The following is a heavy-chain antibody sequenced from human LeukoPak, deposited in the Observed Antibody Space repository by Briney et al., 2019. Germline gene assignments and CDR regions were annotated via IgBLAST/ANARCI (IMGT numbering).Heavy chain of an antibody. D-gene: IGHD3-22*01. V-gene: IGHV1-69*05. J-gene: IGHJ4*02. CDR2: IIPVFGTP. CDR1: GGTFSNYV. CDR3: ARSHSPAYYAPFDY. Sequence: SVKVSCKVSGGTFSNYVISWVRQAPGQGLEWMGGIIPVFGTPNYAQKFRDRVIITTDESTSTAHMEMSSLRSEDTAVYYCARSHSPAYYAPFDYWGQGTLVTVSS.